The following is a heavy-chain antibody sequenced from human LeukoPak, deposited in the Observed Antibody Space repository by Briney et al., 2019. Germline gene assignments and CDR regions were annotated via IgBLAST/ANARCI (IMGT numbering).Heavy chain of an antibody. CDR2: MKQDGNEK. Sequence: PGGSLRLSCVASGFTFSSYWISWVRQAPGKGLEWVANMKQDGNEKFYVDSVKGRFTISRDNAKNSLYLQMNRLRAEDTAVYYCAKDRMGAILYFDLWGRGTLVTVSS. D-gene: IGHD1-26*01. J-gene: IGHJ2*01. V-gene: IGHV3-7*03. CDR3: AKDRMGAILYFDL. CDR1: GFTFSSYW.